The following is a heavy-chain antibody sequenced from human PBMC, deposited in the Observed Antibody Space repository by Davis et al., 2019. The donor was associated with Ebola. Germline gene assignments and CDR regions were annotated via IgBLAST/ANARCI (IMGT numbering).Heavy chain of an antibody. Sequence: MLGGSLRLSCTVSGGSISSSSYYWGWIRQPPGKGLEWIGSIYYSGSTYYNPSLKSRVTISVDTSKNQFSLKLSSVTAADTAVYYCARERGHYDFWSGPFRFDPWGQGTLVTVSS. V-gene: IGHV4-39*07. CDR3: ARERGHYDFWSGPFRFDP. J-gene: IGHJ5*02. D-gene: IGHD3-3*01. CDR1: GGSISSSSYY. CDR2: IYYSGST.